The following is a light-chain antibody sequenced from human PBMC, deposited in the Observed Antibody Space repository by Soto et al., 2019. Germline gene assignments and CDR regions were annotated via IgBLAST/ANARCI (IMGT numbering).Light chain of an antibody. CDR3: SSYTSTTLV. V-gene: IGLV2-14*01. J-gene: IGLJ2*01. CDR2: GVS. CDR1: SSDVGGSNH. Sequence: QSALTQPASVSGSPGQSNTISCTGTSSDVGGSNHVSWYQQHPGKAPKLMIYGVSNRPSGISNRVSGSKSGNTASLTISGLQAEDEADYYCSSYTSTTLVFGGGTQLTVL.